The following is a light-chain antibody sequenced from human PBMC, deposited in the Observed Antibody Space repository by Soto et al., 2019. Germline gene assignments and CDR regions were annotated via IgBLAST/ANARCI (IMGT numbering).Light chain of an antibody. CDR3: QQSGSSQT. V-gene: IGKV3-20*01. J-gene: IGKJ1*01. CDR1: QMGSSRY. Sequence: EIVLTQAPGTLSLSAGERATLSCRTSQMGSSRYLAWYRQKPGQAPRLRIYGASSRATGIPDRFSGSGSGTDFTLTISRLEHEDFAVYYCQQSGSSQTFGQGTNVDIK. CDR2: GAS.